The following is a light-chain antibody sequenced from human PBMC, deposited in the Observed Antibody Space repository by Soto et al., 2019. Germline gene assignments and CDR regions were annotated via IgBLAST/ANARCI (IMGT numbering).Light chain of an antibody. CDR3: LQYGGLPRT. CDR1: QTVSNNY. Sequence: EIVLTQSPGTLSLSPGETSTLSCRASQTVSNNYLAWYQHKSGQAPRLLMYGASSRATGIPDRFSGSGSGTDFNLTITRLEPEDFAVYFCLQYGGLPRTFGQGTKVEIK. J-gene: IGKJ1*01. V-gene: IGKV3-20*01. CDR2: GAS.